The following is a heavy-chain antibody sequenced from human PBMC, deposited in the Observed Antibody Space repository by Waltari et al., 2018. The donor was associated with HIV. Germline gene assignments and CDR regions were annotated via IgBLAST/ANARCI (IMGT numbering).Heavy chain of an antibody. J-gene: IGHJ3*02. V-gene: IGHV1-18*01. Sequence: QLVQSGAEVKKPGASVTVSCKASGYTFTSYGISWVRQAPGQGLEWMGWISAYNGNTNYAQKLQCRVTMTTDTSTSTAYMELRSLRSDDTAVYYCAREQYYYDSSGYYSDAFDIWGQGTMVTVSS. CDR2: ISAYNGNT. CDR1: GYTFTSYG. CDR3: AREQYYYDSSGYYSDAFDI. D-gene: IGHD3-22*01.